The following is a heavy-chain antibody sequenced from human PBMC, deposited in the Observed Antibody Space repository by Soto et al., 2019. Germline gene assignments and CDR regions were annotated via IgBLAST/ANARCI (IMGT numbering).Heavy chain of an antibody. D-gene: IGHD3-16*01. Sequence: GGSLRLSCAAAGFTISDYYMDWVRQAPGMGMEWVARTRNKVNSYTTEYAASVKGRFTISRDGSENSVYLQMNSLKTEDTAVYFCVWGVRTDWRYFVFWGQGILGTGFS. CDR2: TRNKVNSYTT. CDR1: GFTISDYY. J-gene: IGHJ4*02. V-gene: IGHV3-72*01. CDR3: VWGVRTDWRYFVF.